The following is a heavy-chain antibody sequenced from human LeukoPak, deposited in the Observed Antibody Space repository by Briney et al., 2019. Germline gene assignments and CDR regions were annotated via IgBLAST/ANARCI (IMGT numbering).Heavy chain of an antibody. CDR1: GHTVSSNY. CDR3: AGAQGISARW. D-gene: IGHD6-6*01. CDR2: IYSDGNT. V-gene: IGHV3-53*01. J-gene: IGHJ4*02. Sequence: GGSLRLSCAASGHTVSSNYMNWVRQAPGKGLEWVSVIYSDGNTYYADSVKGRFTISRDNSKNTLYLQMNSLRAEDTAVYYCAGAQGISARWWGQGTLVTVSS.